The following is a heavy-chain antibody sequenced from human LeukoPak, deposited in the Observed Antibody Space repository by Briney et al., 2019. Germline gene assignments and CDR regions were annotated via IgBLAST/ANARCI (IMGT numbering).Heavy chain of an antibody. CDR2: IKRDGSEK. V-gene: IGHV3-7*01. CDR3: ARASSSYYRYYFDY. CDR1: GFTFSIYW. D-gene: IGHD3-22*01. Sequence: GGSLRLSCAASGFTFSIYWMSWVRQAPGKGLEWVANIKRDGSEKYYVDSVKGRFTISRDSAKNSLYLQMSSLRAEDTAVYYCARASSSYYRYYFDYWGQGTLVTVSS. J-gene: IGHJ4*02.